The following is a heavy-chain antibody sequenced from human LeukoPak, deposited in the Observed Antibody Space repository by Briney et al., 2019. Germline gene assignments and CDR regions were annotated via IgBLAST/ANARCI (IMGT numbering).Heavy chain of an antibody. V-gene: IGHV3-20*04. Sequence: PGGSLRLSCAASGFTFDDYGMSWVRQAPGKGLEWVSGINWNGGSKGYADSVKGRFTISRDNDKNSLYLQMNSLRAEDTALYYCARNYGSGSYRSYYFDYWGQGTLVTVSS. CDR1: GFTFDDYG. D-gene: IGHD3-10*01. J-gene: IGHJ4*02. CDR2: INWNGGSK. CDR3: ARNYGSGSYRSYYFDY.